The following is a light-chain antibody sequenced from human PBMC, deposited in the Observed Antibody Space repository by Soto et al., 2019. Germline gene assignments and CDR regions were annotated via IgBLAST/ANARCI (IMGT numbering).Light chain of an antibody. CDR1: QSISIW. J-gene: IGKJ1*01. CDR2: KTS. Sequence: DIHMTQSPSTLSASVGDRVTITCRASQSISIWLAWYQQKPGKAPNLVIYKTSSLETGVPSRFSGSGSGTEFTLTISSLQPDDFATYYCQHWNDYSWTFGQGTKVEVK. CDR3: QHWNDYSWT. V-gene: IGKV1-5*03.